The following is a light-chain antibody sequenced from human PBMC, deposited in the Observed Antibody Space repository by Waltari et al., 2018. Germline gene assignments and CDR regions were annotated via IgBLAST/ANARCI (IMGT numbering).Light chain of an antibody. Sequence: QSVLTQPPSASAAPGQRVTISCSGSHPNVGANVVNWYQQFPGTAPRLLIYRNDRRPSGVADRFSASKSGTSASLAISGLRPEDEADYYCASWDDSLNGRWVFGGGTKLTVL. J-gene: IGLJ2*01. V-gene: IGLV1-44*01. CDR3: ASWDDSLNGRWV. CDR2: RND. CDR1: HPNVGANV.